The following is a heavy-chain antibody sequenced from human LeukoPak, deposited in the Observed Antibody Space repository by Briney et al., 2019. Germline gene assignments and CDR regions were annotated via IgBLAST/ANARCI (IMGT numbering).Heavy chain of an antibody. Sequence: GGSLRLSCAASGFTFSSYEMNWVRQAPGKGLEWVSSISSSSSYIYYADSVKGRFTISRDNAKNSLYLQMNSLRAEDTAVYYCARGYNNYGYVFDIWGQGTVVTVSS. CDR1: GFTFSSYE. V-gene: IGHV3-21*01. D-gene: IGHD4-11*01. J-gene: IGHJ3*02. CDR3: ARGYNNYGYVFDI. CDR2: ISSSSSYI.